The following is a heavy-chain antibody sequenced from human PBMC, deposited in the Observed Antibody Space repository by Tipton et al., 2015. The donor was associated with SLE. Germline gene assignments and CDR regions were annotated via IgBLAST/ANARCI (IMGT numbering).Heavy chain of an antibody. CDR3: ATDLIAAPGTSGPLFDY. Sequence: SLRLSCAASGFTFSSYAMHWVRQAPGKGLEWVAVIWYDGSNKYYADSVKGRFTISRDNSKNTLYLQMNSLRAEDTAVYYCATDLIAAPGTSGPLFDYWGQGTPVTVSS. J-gene: IGHJ4*02. D-gene: IGHD6-13*01. CDR2: IWYDGSNK. V-gene: IGHV3-30*04. CDR1: GFTFSSYA.